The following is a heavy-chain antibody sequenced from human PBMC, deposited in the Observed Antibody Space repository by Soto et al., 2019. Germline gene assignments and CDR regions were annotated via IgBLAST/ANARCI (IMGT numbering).Heavy chain of an antibody. CDR2: ISAYNGNT. CDR3: ARRKERSGPYYLDL. CDR1: GYTFTSYG. J-gene: IGHJ4*02. V-gene: IGHV1-18*01. D-gene: IGHD6-25*01. Sequence: GASVKVSCKAAGYTFTSYGISWVRQAPGQGLEWMGWISAYNGNTNYAQKLQGRVTMTTDTSTSTAYLELSSLRSDDSAVYFCARRKERSGPYYLDLWGQGPQVTGSS.